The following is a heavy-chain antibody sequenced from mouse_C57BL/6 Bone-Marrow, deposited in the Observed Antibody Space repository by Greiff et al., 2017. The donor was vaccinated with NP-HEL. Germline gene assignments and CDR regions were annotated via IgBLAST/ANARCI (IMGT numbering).Heavy chain of an antibody. CDR2: INPSNGGT. CDR3: AREGRWLRRGYWYVDV. Sequence: QVQLQQPGTELVKPGTSVKLSCKSSGYTFTSYWMHWVKPRPGQGLAWLGNINPSNGGTNYNEKFKSKATLTVDKSTSTAYMQLSSLTSDDSAVYYCAREGRWLRRGYWYVDVWDTGNTVTVTS. CDR1: GYTFTSYW. J-gene: IGHJ1*03. D-gene: IGHD2-2*01. V-gene: IGHV1-53*01.